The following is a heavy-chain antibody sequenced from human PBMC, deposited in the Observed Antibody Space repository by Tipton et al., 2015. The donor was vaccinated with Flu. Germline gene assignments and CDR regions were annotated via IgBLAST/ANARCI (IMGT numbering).Heavy chain of an antibody. V-gene: IGHV3-66*02. CDR2: LYSDGRT. D-gene: IGHD6-19*01. CDR3: ARGAAGAFDI. Sequence: SLRLSCEASGLTVSSNYMSWVRQAPGKGLEWVSVLYSDGRTYYADSVKGRFTISRDNSKNTLHFQMNSLRPEDTALYYCARGAAGAFDIWGQGTMVSVSS. J-gene: IGHJ3*02. CDR1: GLTVSSNY.